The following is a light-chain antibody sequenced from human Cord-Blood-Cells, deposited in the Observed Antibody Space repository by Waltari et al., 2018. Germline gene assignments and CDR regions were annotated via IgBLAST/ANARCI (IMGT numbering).Light chain of an antibody. J-gene: IGLJ1*01. V-gene: IGLV2-14*03. CDR3: SSYTSSSTLV. CDR1: SRYVGWVKQ. Sequence: QSALTQPASVSGSPGQRRKKEVKGKSRYVGWVKQGSLYQQHPGKAPKLLIYDVSNRPSGVSKRFSGSKSGNTASLTISGLQAEDEADYYCSSYTSSSTLVFGTGTKVTVL. CDR2: DVS.